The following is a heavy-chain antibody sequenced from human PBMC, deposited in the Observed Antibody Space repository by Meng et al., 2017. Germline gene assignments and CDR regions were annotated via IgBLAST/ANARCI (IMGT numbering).Heavy chain of an antibody. CDR2: ISWNSGSI. V-gene: IGHV3-9*03. CDR3: ARDSSPQAIFGVGVLDV. D-gene: IGHD3-3*02. J-gene: IGHJ6*02. Sequence: SLKISCAASGFTFDDYAMHWVRQAPGKGLEWVSGISWNSGSIGYADSVKGRFTISRDNAKNTLYLQMNSLRAEDIAVYYCARDSSPQAIFGVGVLDVWGQGTTVTVSS. CDR1: GFTFDDYA.